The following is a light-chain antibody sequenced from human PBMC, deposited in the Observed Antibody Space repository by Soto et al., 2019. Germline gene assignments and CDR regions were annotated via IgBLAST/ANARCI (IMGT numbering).Light chain of an antibody. CDR1: QGISSY. CDR3: QQYYSYPIT. Sequence: AIRMTQSPSSFSASTGDRVTITCRASQGISSYLAWYQQKPGKAPKLLIYAASTLQSGVPSRFSGSGSGTHFTITISCLQSEDITTYYCQQYYSYPITFGQGTRLEIK. J-gene: IGKJ5*01. V-gene: IGKV1-8*01. CDR2: AAS.